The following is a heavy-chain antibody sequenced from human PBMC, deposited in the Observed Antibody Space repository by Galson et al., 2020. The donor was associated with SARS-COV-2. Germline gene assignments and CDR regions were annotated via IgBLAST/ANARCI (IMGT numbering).Heavy chain of an antibody. Sequence: GGSLRLSCAASGFSFNTYGMHWVRQAPGKGLEWVAVVSDDGNDKYYADSVKGRFTISRDTSKNTLYLQMNSLRPEDTAVYYCAKDPRGGLRYPCFDYWGQGTLVTVSS. CDR3: AKDPRGGLRYPCFDY. CDR1: GFSFNTYG. V-gene: IGHV3-30*18. J-gene: IGHJ4*02. CDR2: VSDDGNDK. D-gene: IGHD5-12*01.